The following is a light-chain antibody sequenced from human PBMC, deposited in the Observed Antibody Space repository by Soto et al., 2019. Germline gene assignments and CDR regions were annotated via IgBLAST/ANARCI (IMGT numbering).Light chain of an antibody. CDR1: QDIRTW. V-gene: IGKV1-12*01. CDR2: GAS. J-gene: IGKJ5*01. CDR3: QHANSFPIT. Sequence: DIQMTQSPSSVSASVGDRVTITCRASQDIRTWLAWYQQKPGKAPKILIYGASSLQSGVPSRFSCSGSGTYFTLTISSLQPEDFATYYCQHANSFPITFGQGTRLEIK.